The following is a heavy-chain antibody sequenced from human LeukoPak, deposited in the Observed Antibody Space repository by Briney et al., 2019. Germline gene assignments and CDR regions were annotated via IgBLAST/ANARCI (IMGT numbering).Heavy chain of an antibody. D-gene: IGHD5-18*01. Sequence: KPGESLKISCTGSGYSFTNYWIGWVRQLPGKGLEWMGIIYPDDSDTRYRPPSQGQVTISADKSIATAYLQWSSLKASDTAMYYCARLQYSNGYVDYWGQGTLVTVSS. J-gene: IGHJ4*02. V-gene: IGHV5-51*01. CDR2: IYPDDSDT. CDR3: ARLQYSNGYVDY. CDR1: GYSFTNYW.